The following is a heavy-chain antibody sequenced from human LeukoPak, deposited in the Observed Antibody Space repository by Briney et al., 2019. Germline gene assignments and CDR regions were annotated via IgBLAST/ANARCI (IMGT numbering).Heavy chain of an antibody. J-gene: IGHJ1*01. D-gene: IGHD3-22*01. CDR2: INSDGRTT. V-gene: IGHV3-74*01. CDR3: ASYHYDTSGYSEYFQY. Sequence: GGSLRLSCAAYGYTFSRYWMHWVRQAPGKGLVWVSRINSDGRTTSYADSVKGRFTISRDNAKNTLYLQMNSLRAEDTAVYYCASYHYDTSGYSEYFQYWGQGTLVTVSS. CDR1: GYTFSRYW.